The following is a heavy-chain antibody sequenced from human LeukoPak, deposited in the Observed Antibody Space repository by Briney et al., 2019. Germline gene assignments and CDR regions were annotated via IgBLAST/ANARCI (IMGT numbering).Heavy chain of an antibody. CDR2: VYYSGST. D-gene: IGHD6-13*01. J-gene: IGHJ4*02. CDR3: AAMADSSIWFRIDY. Sequence: PSETLSLTCSVSGGSIISGGSISSYSWTWLRQPPGKGLEWIGYVYYSGSTNYNPSLKSRVTISLDTSKNHFSLKLSSVTAADTAVYYCAAMADSSIWFRIDYWGQGTPVTVSS. V-gene: IGHV4-61*03. CDR1: GGSIISGGSISSYS.